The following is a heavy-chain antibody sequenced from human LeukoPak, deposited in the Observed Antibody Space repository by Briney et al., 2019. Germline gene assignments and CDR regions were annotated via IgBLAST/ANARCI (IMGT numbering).Heavy chain of an antibody. D-gene: IGHD2-21*01. CDR2: IKTRHEGNDI. CDR3: ARRDCNNFKCFSFDY. V-gene: IGHV3-73*01. CDR1: GFTFSDFD. J-gene: IGHJ4*02. Sequence: GGSLRLSCAASGFTFSDFDIHWVRQASGKGLEWVGRIKTRHEGNDIAYAASAKGRFTISRDDSKNTAFLQMDSLKTEDTAVYYCARRDCNNFKCFSFDYWGQGILVTVSS.